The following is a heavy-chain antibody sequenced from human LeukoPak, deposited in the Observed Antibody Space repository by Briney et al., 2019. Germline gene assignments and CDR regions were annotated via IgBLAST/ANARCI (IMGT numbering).Heavy chain of an antibody. V-gene: IGHV3-21*01. CDR1: GLTFSSYS. Sequence: PGGSLRLSCAASGLTFSSYSMNWVRQAPGKGLEWVSAISSSSSYIYYADSVKGRFTISRDNARNSLYLQMNSLRAEDTAVYYCARGEDYGDYGTHFDYWGQGTLVTVSS. CDR3: ARGEDYGDYGTHFDY. CDR2: ISSSSSYI. D-gene: IGHD4-17*01. J-gene: IGHJ4*02.